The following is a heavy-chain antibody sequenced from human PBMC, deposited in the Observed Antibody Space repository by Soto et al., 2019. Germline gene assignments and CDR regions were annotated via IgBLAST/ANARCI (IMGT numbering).Heavy chain of an antibody. CDR1: GFTFSSYG. J-gene: IGHJ4*02. D-gene: IGHD2-15*01. V-gene: IGHV3-30*03. CDR3: ATDIVVVVAAPTEIGYKSSRDY. CDR2: ISYDGSNK. Sequence: QVQLVESGGGVVQPGRSLRLYCAASGFTFSSYGMHWVRQAPGKGLEWVAVISYDGSNKYYADSVKGRFTISRDNSKNTLYLQMNSLRAEDTAVYYCATDIVVVVAAPTEIGYKSSRDYWGQGTLVTVSS.